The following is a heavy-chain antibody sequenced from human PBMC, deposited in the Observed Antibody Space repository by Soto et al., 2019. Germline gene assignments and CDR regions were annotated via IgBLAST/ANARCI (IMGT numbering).Heavy chain of an antibody. Sequence: QVQLVESGGGVVQPGRSLRLSCAASGFTFCSYDIHWVRQAPGKGLEWVAVISYDGSNKYYADSVKGRFTISRDNSKNTLYLQMNSLGVEDTAVYYCAILGTGDYWGQGTLVTVYS. J-gene: IGHJ4*02. CDR2: ISYDGSNK. CDR1: GFTFCSYD. D-gene: IGHD7-27*01. V-gene: IGHV3-30*03. CDR3: AILGTGDY.